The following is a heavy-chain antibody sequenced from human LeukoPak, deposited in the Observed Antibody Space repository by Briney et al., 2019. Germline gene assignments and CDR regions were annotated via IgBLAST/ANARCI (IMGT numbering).Heavy chain of an antibody. V-gene: IGHV3-23*01. CDR3: ARGGDPVKYYAEYFQY. J-gene: IGHJ1*01. CDR2: ISDSGSVT. D-gene: IGHD2-21*02. Sequence: GGSLRLSCAASGFAFTIQAMGWVRQAPGKGLEWVSVISDSGSVTYYADSVKGRFTISRDNSKNTLFLQMNSLRAEDTAVYYCARGGDPVKYYAEYFQYWGQGTLVTVSS. CDR1: GFAFTIQA.